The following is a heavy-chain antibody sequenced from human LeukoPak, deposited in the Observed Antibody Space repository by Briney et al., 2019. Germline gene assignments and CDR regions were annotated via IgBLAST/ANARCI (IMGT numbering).Heavy chain of an antibody. J-gene: IGHJ3*02. Sequence: ASVKVSCKASGGTFSSYAISWVRQAPGQGLEWMGGIIPIFGTANYAQKFQGRVTITADKSTSTAYMELSSLRSEDTAVYYCARDLADDAFDIWGQGTMVTVSP. CDR2: IIPIFGTA. V-gene: IGHV1-69*06. CDR3: ARDLADDAFDI. CDR1: GGTFSSYA.